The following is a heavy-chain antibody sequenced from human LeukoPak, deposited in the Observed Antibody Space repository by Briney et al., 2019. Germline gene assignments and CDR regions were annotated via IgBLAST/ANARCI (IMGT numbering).Heavy chain of an antibody. Sequence: SVTVSCKASAGTFSSYSISWVRQAAGQGLEWMGWISAYNGNTNYAQKLQGRLTMTTDPTTSTAYMELRSLRSDDTAVYYCARGIYDSGGYYAFDYWGQGTLVTVPS. CDR1: AGTFSSYS. V-gene: IGHV1-18*01. D-gene: IGHD3-22*01. CDR2: ISAYNGNT. J-gene: IGHJ4*02. CDR3: ARGIYDSGGYYAFDY.